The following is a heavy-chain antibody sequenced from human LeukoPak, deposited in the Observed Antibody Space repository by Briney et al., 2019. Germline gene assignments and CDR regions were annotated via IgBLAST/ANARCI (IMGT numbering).Heavy chain of an antibody. CDR1: GYRFSTYW. D-gene: IGHD3-22*01. Sequence: GESLKISCKGSGYRFSTYWIGWVRQMPGKGLEWMGIIYPGDSDTRYSPSFQGQVTISADKSITIAYLQWSNLKASDTAMYYCARHPPPSHFDSSGYYFPFDYWGQGTLVTVSS. V-gene: IGHV5-51*01. CDR3: ARHPPPSHFDSSGYYFPFDY. CDR2: IYPGDSDT. J-gene: IGHJ4*02.